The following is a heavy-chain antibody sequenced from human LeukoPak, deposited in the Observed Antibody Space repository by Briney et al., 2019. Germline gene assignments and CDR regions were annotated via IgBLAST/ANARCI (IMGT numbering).Heavy chain of an antibody. J-gene: IGHJ4*02. V-gene: IGHV3-15*01. CDR1: GFTFSNAW. D-gene: IGHD3-22*01. Sequence: GGALRLSCAASGFTFSNAWMSWVRQPPAKGLEWVGRIKSKTDGGTTDYTAPVKGRFTISRDDSKNTLYLQMNSLTTEDPAVYFCTTEYYYDSSGYYYPDYWGQGTLVTVSS. CDR2: IKSKTDGGTT. CDR3: TTEYYYDSSGYYYPDY.